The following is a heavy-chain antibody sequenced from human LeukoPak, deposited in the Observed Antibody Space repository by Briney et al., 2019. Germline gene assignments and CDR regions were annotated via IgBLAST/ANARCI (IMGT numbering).Heavy chain of an antibody. Sequence: GGSLRLSCAASGFTITAYAMSWVRQSPGKGLEWVSGIGITSEYIHYADSVKGRFTISRDNSKNTVYLEMSSLRAEDAAVYYCAKDPNGDHVGAFDTWGQETMVIVSS. V-gene: IGHV3-23*01. D-gene: IGHD4-17*01. J-gene: IGHJ3*02. CDR2: IGITSEYI. CDR1: GFTITAYA. CDR3: AKDPNGDHVGAFDT.